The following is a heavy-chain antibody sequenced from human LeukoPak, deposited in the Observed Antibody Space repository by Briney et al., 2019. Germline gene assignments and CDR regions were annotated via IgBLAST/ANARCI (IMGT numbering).Heavy chain of an antibody. Sequence: PGGSLRLSCAASGFSFSSYGMHWVRQAPGKGLEWVAVISYDGSIKFYADSVKGRFTVSRDNSRNTLYLQMNSLRAEDTAVYYCAKMQWLATNYYWGQGTLVTVSS. D-gene: IGHD6-19*01. J-gene: IGHJ4*02. CDR2: ISYDGSIK. CDR1: GFSFSSYG. V-gene: IGHV3-30*18. CDR3: AKMQWLATNYY.